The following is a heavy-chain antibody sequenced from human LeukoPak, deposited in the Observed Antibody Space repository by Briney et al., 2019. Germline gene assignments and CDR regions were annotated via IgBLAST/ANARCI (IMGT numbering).Heavy chain of an antibody. CDR1: GASINTYY. V-gene: IGHV4-4*07. D-gene: IGHD2-2*01. CDR2: IYSSGTT. J-gene: IGHJ5*02. CDR3: ARERNRYCTTTSCHTVNWFDP. Sequence: SETLSLTCTVSGASINTYYWSWIRQPAGRGLEWIGHIYSSGTTDYNPSLQSRVSMSLDTSKTQFSLKLSSVTAADTAVYYCARERNRYCTTTSCHTVNWFDPWGQGTLVIVSS.